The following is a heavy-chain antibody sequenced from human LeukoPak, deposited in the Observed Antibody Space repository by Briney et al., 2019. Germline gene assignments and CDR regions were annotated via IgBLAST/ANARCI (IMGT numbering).Heavy chain of an antibody. D-gene: IGHD6-13*01. CDR2: ISSNGGST. Sequence: PGGSLRLSCSASGFTFSTYAMHWVRQAPGKGLEYVSAISSNGGSTYYADSVKGRITISRDNSKNTLYLQMSSLRAEDTAMYYCVNGDQSSWYRTLLYWGQGTLVTVSS. CDR3: VNGDQSSWYRTLLY. J-gene: IGHJ4*02. V-gene: IGHV3-64D*06. CDR1: GFTFSTYA.